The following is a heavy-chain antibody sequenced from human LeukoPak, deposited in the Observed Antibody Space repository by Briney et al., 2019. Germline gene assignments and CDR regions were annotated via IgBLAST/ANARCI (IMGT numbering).Heavy chain of an antibody. Sequence: SETLSLTCTVSGGSVSSYFCSWIRQPPGKGLEWIGYMYYSGSTNYNPSLKSRVTMSVDTSKNQFSLQLSPVTAADTAVYYCARLDNARGAFDYWGQGTLVTVSS. J-gene: IGHJ4*02. D-gene: IGHD2-2*03. V-gene: IGHV4-59*02. CDR3: ARLDNARGAFDY. CDR2: MYYSGST. CDR1: GGSVSSYF.